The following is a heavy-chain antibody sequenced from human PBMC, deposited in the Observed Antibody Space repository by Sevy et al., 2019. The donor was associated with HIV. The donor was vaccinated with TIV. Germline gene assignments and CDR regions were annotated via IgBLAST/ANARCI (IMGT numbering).Heavy chain of an antibody. CDR3: TRGVTKIIGGGYYFDY. J-gene: IGHJ4*02. V-gene: IGHV1-69*13. CDR2: IIPMFGST. D-gene: IGHD3-22*01. Sequence: ASVKVSCKASGVTFNSYAFHWVRQAPGQGREWMGGIIPMFGSTDYAQKFQGRVTISADESTSTVYMEQSSLRSEDTAVCYCTRGVTKIIGGGYYFDYWGQGTLVTVSS. CDR1: GVTFNSYA.